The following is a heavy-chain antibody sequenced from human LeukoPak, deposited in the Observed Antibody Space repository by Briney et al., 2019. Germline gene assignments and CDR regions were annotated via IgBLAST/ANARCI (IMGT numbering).Heavy chain of an antibody. CDR1: GGSINSYY. Sequence: SETLSLTCTVSGGSINSYYWSWIRQTPGMGLEWIGYIFSSGSTNYNPSLKSRVNFSVDMSKNQFSLNLSSVTAADTAVYYCARGPSRRDGFDYWGQGTLVTVSS. CDR2: IFSSGST. V-gene: IGHV4-59*01. J-gene: IGHJ4*02. CDR3: ARGPSRRDGFDY.